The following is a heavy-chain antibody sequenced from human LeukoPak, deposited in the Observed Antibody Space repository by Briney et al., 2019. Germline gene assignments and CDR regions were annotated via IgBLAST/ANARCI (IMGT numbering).Heavy chain of an antibody. Sequence: SETLSLTCTVSGYAINSGDYWGWIRQPPGKGLEWTGSINQSGSKYHNPSLKSRVTMSIDTSRNQFSLKLRSVTAADTAVYFCARSYRGGYSPWGQGTLATVSS. D-gene: IGHD1-26*01. J-gene: IGHJ5*02. CDR1: GYAINSGDY. V-gene: IGHV4-38-2*02. CDR3: ARSYRGGYSP. CDR2: INQSGSK.